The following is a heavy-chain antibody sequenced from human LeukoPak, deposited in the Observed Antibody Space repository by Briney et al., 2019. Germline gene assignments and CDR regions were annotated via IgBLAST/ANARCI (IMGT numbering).Heavy chain of an antibody. CDR1: GYTFTGYY. Sequence: ASVKVSCKASGYTFTGYYMHWVRQAPGQGLEWMGWINPNSGGTNYAQKFQGRVTMTRDTSISTAYTELSRLRSDDTAVYCCARPPFVAAAGTPSWFDPWGQGTLVTVSS. J-gene: IGHJ5*02. CDR2: INPNSGGT. D-gene: IGHD6-13*01. V-gene: IGHV1-2*02. CDR3: ARPPFVAAAGTPSWFDP.